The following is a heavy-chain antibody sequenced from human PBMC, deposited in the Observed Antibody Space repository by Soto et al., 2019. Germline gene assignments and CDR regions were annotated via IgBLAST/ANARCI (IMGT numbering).Heavy chain of an antibody. Sequence: VASVKVSCKASGYTFTGYYMHWVRQAPGQGLEWMGWINPNSGGTNYAQKFQGRVTMTRDTSISTAYMELSRLRSDDTAVYYCARDPYCSGGSCSNFDYWGQGTLVTVPQ. CDR1: GYTFTGYY. J-gene: IGHJ4*02. V-gene: IGHV1-2*02. CDR3: ARDPYCSGGSCSNFDY. D-gene: IGHD2-15*01. CDR2: INPNSGGT.